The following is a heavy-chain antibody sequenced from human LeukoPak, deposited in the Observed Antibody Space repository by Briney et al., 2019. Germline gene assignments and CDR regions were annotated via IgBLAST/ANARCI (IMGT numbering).Heavy chain of an antibody. CDR2: ISGSGGNT. Sequence: PGGSLRLSCAASGFTFSSYAVSWVRQAPGKGLQWVSAISGSGGNTYYADSVKGRFTISRDDAKNSLYLQMNSLRDEDTAVYYCARDGMVRGVIIWDAFDIWGQGTMVTVSS. CDR3: ARDGMVRGVIIWDAFDI. CDR1: GFTFSSYA. D-gene: IGHD3-10*01. V-gene: IGHV3-23*01. J-gene: IGHJ3*02.